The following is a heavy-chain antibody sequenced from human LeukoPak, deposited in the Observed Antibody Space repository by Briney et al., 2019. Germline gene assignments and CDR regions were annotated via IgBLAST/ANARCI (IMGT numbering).Heavy chain of an antibody. CDR2: ISSSSSTI. Sequence: GGSLRLSRAASGFTFSSYSMNWVRQAPGKGLEWVSYISSSSSTIYYADSVKGRFTISRDNAKNTLYLQMDSLRAEDTAVYYCARDLHGSRDAWGKGTTVTVSS. CDR3: ARDLHGSRDA. V-gene: IGHV3-48*04. CDR1: GFTFSSYS. J-gene: IGHJ6*04. D-gene: IGHD3-10*01.